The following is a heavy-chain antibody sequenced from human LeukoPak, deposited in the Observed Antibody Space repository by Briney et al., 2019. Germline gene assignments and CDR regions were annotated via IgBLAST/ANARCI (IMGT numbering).Heavy chain of an antibody. CDR2: ISSNGGST. CDR1: GFTVSSNY. J-gene: IGHJ4*02. CDR3: ARVLGGSYPHAPDY. D-gene: IGHD1-26*01. Sequence: GGSLRLSCAASGFTVSSNYMSWVRQAPGKGLEYVSAISSNGGSTYYANSLKGRFTISRDNSKNTLYLQMGSLRAEDMAVYYCARVLGGSYPHAPDYWGQGTLVTVSS. V-gene: IGHV3-64*01.